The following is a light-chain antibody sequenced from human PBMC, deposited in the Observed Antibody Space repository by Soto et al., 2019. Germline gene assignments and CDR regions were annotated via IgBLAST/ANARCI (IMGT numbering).Light chain of an antibody. CDR3: CSYAGSYTLL. J-gene: IGLJ2*01. V-gene: IGLV2-11*01. CDR1: SSDVGGYNY. Sequence: QSALTQPRSVSGSPGQSVTISCTGTSSDVGGYNYVSWYQQHPGKAPKLMIYDVSKRPSGVPDRFSGSKSGNTASLTISGLQADDEADYYCCSYAGSYTLLFGGGTQLTVL. CDR2: DVS.